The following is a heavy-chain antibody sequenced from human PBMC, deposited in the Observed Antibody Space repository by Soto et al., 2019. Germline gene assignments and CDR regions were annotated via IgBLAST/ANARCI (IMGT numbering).Heavy chain of an antibody. CDR1: GYTLTDSW. CDR2: IYPGDSDT. J-gene: IGHJ6*02. D-gene: IGHD4-4*01. CDR3: ARHISNVRYYYYAMDV. Sequence: ESLKISCKGSGYTLTDSWIGWVRQLPGQGLEWMGIIYPGDSDTRYSPSFQGHVTITVDKSTNTAYLQWNTLRASDTAMYYCARHISNVRYYYYAMDVWGQGTTVTVSS. V-gene: IGHV5-51*01.